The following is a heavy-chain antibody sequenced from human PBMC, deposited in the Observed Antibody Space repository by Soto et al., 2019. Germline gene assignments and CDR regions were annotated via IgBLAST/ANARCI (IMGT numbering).Heavy chain of an antibody. J-gene: IGHJ4*02. D-gene: IGHD2-2*01. CDR1: GASVSSSHW. Sequence: QVHLQESGPGLVKPSGTLSLPCGVSGASVSSSHWWTWVRQPPGKGLEWIGDIYHVGFTSYNPSLNSRVIMSMAQSRNHFSLKMTSVTAADSAVYYCARVLPPTSTSPAAVLYYFDYWGQGSLVTVSS. CDR3: ARVLPPTSTSPAAVLYYFDY. CDR2: IYHVGFT. V-gene: IGHV4-4*02.